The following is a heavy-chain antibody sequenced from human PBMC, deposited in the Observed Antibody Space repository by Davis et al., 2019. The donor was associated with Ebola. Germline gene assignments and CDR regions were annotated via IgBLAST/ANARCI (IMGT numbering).Heavy chain of an antibody. CDR2: SYSHNGET. CDR3: SRVWGWAGFDH. Sequence: PGGSLRLSCAVSGCNASANCMGWVRQAQGKGLGWDSVSYSHNGETWYADSVKGRFSLSRDISKNIVYLQMNGLGPDDTAMYYCSRVWGWAGFDHWGQGNLVIVTS. V-gene: IGHV3-53*01. J-gene: IGHJ4*02. D-gene: IGHD7-27*01. CDR1: GCNASANC.